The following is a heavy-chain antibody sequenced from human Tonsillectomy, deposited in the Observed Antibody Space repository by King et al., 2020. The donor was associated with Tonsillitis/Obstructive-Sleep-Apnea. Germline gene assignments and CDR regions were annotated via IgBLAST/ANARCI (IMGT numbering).Heavy chain of an antibody. CDR1: GYTFTDYY. V-gene: IGHV1-46*01. J-gene: IGHJ4*02. Sequence: VQLVESGAEVKKPGASVKVSCKASGYTFTDYYIQWVRQAPGQGREWMGIINPSGGSTSYARKFQGRVTITRHTSTSTVYMDLSSLRSEDTAVYYCAGLRCTGGACYLNFDYWGQGTLVTVSS. CDR3: AGLRCTGGACYLNFDY. CDR2: INPSGGST. D-gene: IGHD2-8*02.